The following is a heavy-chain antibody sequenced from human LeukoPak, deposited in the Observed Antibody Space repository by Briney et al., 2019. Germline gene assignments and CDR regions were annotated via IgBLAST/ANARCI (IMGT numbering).Heavy chain of an antibody. CDR1: GFTFSSYG. V-gene: IGHV3-30*18. CDR3: AKARGRWLQLDDAFDI. Sequence: GGSLRLSCAASGFTFSSYGMHWVRQAPGKGLEWVAVISYDGSNKYYADSVKGRFTISRDNSKNTLYLQMNSLRAEDTAVYYCAKARGRWLQLDDAFDIWGQGTMATVSS. J-gene: IGHJ3*02. CDR2: ISYDGSNK. D-gene: IGHD5-24*01.